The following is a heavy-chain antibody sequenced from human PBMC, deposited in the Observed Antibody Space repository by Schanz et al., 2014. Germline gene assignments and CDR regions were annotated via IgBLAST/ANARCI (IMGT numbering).Heavy chain of an antibody. CDR3: ARGRGFYDY. D-gene: IGHD3-10*01. CDR2: INGYNGHT. Sequence: GPEVKEPGASVKVSCEASRYTFNTYGLNWVRQAPGQGLEWMGWINGYNGHTLYAQKFQGRVTFTADKSTSTAYMELSSLKSEDTAVHYCARGRGFYDYWGQGTLVTVSS. J-gene: IGHJ4*02. CDR1: RYTFNTYG. V-gene: IGHV1-18*01.